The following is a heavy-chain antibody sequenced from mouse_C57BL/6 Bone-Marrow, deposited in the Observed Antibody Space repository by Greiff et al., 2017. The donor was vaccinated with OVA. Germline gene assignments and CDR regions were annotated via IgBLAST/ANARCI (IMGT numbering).Heavy chain of an antibody. D-gene: IGHD2-3*01. CDR2: IYPRDGST. V-gene: IGHV1-85*01. J-gene: IGHJ2*01. Sequence: VQLQESGPELVKPGASVKLSCKASGYTFTSYDINWVKQRPGQGLEWIGWIYPRDGSTKYNEKFKGKATLTVDTSSSTAYMELHSLTSEDSAVYFCARFEDGYPYYFDYWGQGTTLTVSS. CDR3: ARFEDGYPYYFDY. CDR1: GYTFTSYD.